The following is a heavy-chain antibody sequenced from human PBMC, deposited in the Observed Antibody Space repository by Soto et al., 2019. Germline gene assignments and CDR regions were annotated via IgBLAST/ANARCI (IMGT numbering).Heavy chain of an antibody. V-gene: IGHV5-51*01. Sequence: PGESLKISCKGSGYSFTNYWIGWVRQMSGKGLEWMGIIYPGDSDTRYSPSFQGQVSISADKSISTAYLQWSSLKAADTAMYYCARQGISMVRGLITTGNLDVWGQGTTVTVS. J-gene: IGHJ6*02. D-gene: IGHD3-10*01. CDR1: GYSFTNYW. CDR3: ARQGISMVRGLITTGNLDV. CDR2: IYPGDSDT.